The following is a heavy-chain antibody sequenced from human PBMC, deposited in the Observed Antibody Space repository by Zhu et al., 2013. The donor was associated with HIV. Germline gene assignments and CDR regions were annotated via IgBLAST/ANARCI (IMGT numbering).Heavy chain of an antibody. V-gene: IGHV1-69*01. J-gene: IGHJ4*02. D-gene: IGHD3-10*01. CDR3: ATGPGIRGVSHPSVDY. CDR1: GYSFLNYD. CDR2: NIPMFGTT. Sequence: QVQLIQSGGEVKKSGASVKVSCKASGYSFLNYDVTWVRQSPGQGLEWMGGNIPMFGTTSYAQKFQGRVTITADESTNTVYMELTSLRSEDTAVYYCATGPGIRGVSHPSVDYWGQGTLVSVSS.